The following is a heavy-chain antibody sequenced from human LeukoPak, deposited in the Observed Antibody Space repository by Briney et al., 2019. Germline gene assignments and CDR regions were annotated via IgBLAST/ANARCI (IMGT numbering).Heavy chain of an antibody. CDR1: GYTFTHYD. J-gene: IGHJ4*02. Sequence: ASVTVSCKPSGYTFTHYDICWVRQALGQGLEWMGRISPYNGDTYYAQKLQGRVTMTTDTSTRTAYLQLESLTSDDTAVYYCARKRGGCYPDWGQGTLVIVSS. D-gene: IGHD2-15*01. CDR3: ARKRGGCYPD. CDR2: ISPYNGDT. V-gene: IGHV1-18*01.